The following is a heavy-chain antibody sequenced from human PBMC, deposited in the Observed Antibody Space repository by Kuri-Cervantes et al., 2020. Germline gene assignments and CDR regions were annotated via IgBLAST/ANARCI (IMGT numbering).Heavy chain of an antibody. CDR3: ARDARDDAFDI. CDR1: GGSISSYY. CDR2: IYYSGST. Sequence: SETLSLTCTVSGGSISSYYWRWIRQPPGKGLEWIGYIYYSGSTNYNPSLKSRVTISVDTSKNQFSLKLSSVTAADTAVYYCARDARDDAFDIWGQGTMVTVSS. V-gene: IGHV4-59*01. J-gene: IGHJ3*02.